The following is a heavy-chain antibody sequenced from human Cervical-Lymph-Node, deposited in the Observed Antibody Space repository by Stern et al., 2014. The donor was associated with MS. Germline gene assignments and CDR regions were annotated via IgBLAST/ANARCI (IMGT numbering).Heavy chain of an antibody. Sequence: QVTLKESGPTLVKPTQTLTLTCTFSGFSLSTSGVSVAWIRQPPGKALEWLSPFYWNGDKRYNPSLKSRVTITKDTSENQVVLKMTSMAPVDTATYYCAHNFGPAGNLDNAFDIWGRGTMVTVSS. V-gene: IGHV2-5*01. CDR2: FYWNGDK. CDR1: GFSLSTSGVS. D-gene: IGHD6-13*01. CDR3: AHNFGPAGNLDNAFDI. J-gene: IGHJ3*02.